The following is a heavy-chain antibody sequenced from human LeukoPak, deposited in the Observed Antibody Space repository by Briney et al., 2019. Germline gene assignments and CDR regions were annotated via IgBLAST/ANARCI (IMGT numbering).Heavy chain of an antibody. CDR1: GFTFSSYG. D-gene: IGHD2-2*01. V-gene: IGHV3-33*01. CDR3: ARDRLLDPVCSSTSCYAFDI. Sequence: PGRSLRLSCAASGFTFSSYGMHWVRQAPGKGLEWVAVIWYDGSNKYYADSVKGRFTISRDNSKNTLYLRMNSLRAEDTAVYYCARDRLLDPVCSSTSCYAFDIWGQGTMVTVSS. CDR2: IWYDGSNK. J-gene: IGHJ3*02.